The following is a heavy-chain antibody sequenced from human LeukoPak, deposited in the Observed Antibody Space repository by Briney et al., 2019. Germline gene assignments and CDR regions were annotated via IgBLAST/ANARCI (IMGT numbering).Heavy chain of an antibody. CDR1: GFTFSSYA. Sequence: GGSLRLSCAASGFTFSSYAMSWVRQAPGKGLEWVSAISGSGGSTYYADSVKGRFTISRDNSKNTLYLQMNSLRAEDTAVYYCAKSWGLGYYYESSGYLHYFDYWGQGTLVTVSS. CDR3: AKSWGLGYYYESSGYLHYFDY. CDR2: ISGSGGST. J-gene: IGHJ4*02. D-gene: IGHD3-22*01. V-gene: IGHV3-23*01.